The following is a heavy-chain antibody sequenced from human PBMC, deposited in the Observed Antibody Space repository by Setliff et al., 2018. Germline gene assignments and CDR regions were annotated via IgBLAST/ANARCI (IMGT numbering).Heavy chain of an antibody. CDR3: AALDWGENFYNVDV. D-gene: IGHD7-27*01. CDR1: GFSFSSFW. Sequence: PGGSLRLSCAASGFSFSSFWMSWVRQPPGKGLEWVANINQDGSGKHYADSVKGRFTISRDNARNALYLQMVSLRGEDTGVYFCAALDWGENFYNVDVWGKGTTVTVSS. CDR2: INQDGSGK. J-gene: IGHJ6*03. V-gene: IGHV3-7*01.